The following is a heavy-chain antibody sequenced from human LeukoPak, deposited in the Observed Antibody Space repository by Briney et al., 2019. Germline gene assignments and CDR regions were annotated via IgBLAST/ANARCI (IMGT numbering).Heavy chain of an antibody. D-gene: IGHD2-15*01. Sequence: ASVKVSCKASGYTFTSYGISWVRQAPGQGLEWMGWISAYNGNTNYAQKLQGRVTMTEDTSTDTAYMELSSLRSEDTAVYYCATGVIVVVAATSGGFDYWGQGTLVTVSS. CDR1: GYTFTSYG. CDR2: ISAYNGNT. CDR3: ATGVIVVVAATSGGFDY. J-gene: IGHJ4*02. V-gene: IGHV1-18*01.